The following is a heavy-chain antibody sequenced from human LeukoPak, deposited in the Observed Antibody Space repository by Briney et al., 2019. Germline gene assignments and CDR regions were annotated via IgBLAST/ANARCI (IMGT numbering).Heavy chain of an antibody. V-gene: IGHV3-30*01. CDR3: ARGGIPTGPYYFYYIDV. Sequence: PGSSLRLSCAASGFTFSRNVMLWVRQAPGKGLEWVALISYDGNNKFYADSVKGRFTISRDNSRNTLYLQMNSLSGEDAAVYSCARGGIPTGPYYFYYIDVWGKGTAVTVSS. D-gene: IGHD3-10*01. CDR2: ISYDGNNK. J-gene: IGHJ6*03. CDR1: GFTFSRNV.